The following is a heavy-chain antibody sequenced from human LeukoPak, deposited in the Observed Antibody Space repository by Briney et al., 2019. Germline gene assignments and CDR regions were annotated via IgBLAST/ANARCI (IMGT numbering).Heavy chain of an antibody. V-gene: IGHV4-31*03. D-gene: IGHD3-16*02. CDR1: GGSISSGSYY. J-gene: IGHJ5*02. CDR3: ARGNPPLGGLRLGELSFNWFDP. CDR2: IYYSGST. Sequence: SETLSLTCTVSGGSISSGSYYWSWIRQHPGKGLEWLGYIYYSGSTYYNPSLKSRVTISVDTSKNQFSLKLSSVTAADTAVYYCARGNPPLGGLRLGELSFNWFDPWGQGTLVTVSS.